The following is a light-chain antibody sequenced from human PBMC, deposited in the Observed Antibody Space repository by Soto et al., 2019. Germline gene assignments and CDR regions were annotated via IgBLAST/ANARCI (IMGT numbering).Light chain of an antibody. CDR3: MQALHTPIT. J-gene: IGKJ4*01. CDR1: QSLLHSNGYNY. Sequence: DIVMTQSPLSLPVTPGEPASISCRSSQSLLHSNGYNYLDWYLQKPGQSPQLLIYLGSNRASGVPDRVSGSGSGTDFTLKISRVEAADVGGYFCMQALHTPITFGGGTKVQIK. CDR2: LGS. V-gene: IGKV2-28*01.